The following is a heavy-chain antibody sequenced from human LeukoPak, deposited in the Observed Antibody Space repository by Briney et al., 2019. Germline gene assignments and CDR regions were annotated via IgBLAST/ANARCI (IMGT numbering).Heavy chain of an antibody. V-gene: IGHV1-69*04. D-gene: IGHD1-7*01. CDR1: GGPFSSYA. CDR3: ARGNFYGRADAFGI. Sequence: ASVKVSCKASGGPFSSYAISWVRQAPGQGLEWMGRIIPMLGIPDYAQKFQGRVAIAADKSTITASMELSSLTSEDTAVYYCARGNFYGRADAFGIWGQGTVVIVSS. J-gene: IGHJ3*02. CDR2: IIPMLGIP.